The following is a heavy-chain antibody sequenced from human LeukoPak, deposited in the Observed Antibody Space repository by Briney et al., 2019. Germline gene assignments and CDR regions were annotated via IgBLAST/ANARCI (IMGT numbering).Heavy chain of an antibody. CDR2: INHSGST. Sequence: SETLSLTCAVYGGSFSGYYWSWIRQPPGKGLEWIGEINHSGSTNYNPSLKSRVTISVDTSKNQFSLKLSSVTAADTAVYYCARGGGYCSGGSCYYNWFDPWGQGTLVTVSS. J-gene: IGHJ5*02. D-gene: IGHD2-15*01. CDR1: GGSFSGYY. V-gene: IGHV4-34*01. CDR3: ARGGGYCSGGSCYYNWFDP.